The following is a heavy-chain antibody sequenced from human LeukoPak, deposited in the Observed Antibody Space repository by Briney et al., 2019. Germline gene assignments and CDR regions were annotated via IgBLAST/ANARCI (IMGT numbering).Heavy chain of an antibody. CDR1: GFTFSSYD. CDR3: ARVSTSGYDI. Sequence: GGSLRLSRAASGFTFSSYDMHWVRQATGKGLEWVSGIGIAGDTYYRGSVKGRFTISRENAKNSLYLQMSSLRAGDTAVYYCARVSTSGYDIWGRGTMVTVSS. D-gene: IGHD2-2*01. J-gene: IGHJ3*02. V-gene: IGHV3-13*01. CDR2: IGIAGDT.